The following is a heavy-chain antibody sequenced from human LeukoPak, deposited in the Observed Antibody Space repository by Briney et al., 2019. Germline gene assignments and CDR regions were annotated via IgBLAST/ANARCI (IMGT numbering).Heavy chain of an antibody. CDR3: ARSVLSGYRLVVYRFDY. V-gene: IGHV4-34*01. D-gene: IGHD3-22*01. Sequence: SETLSLTCAVYGGSFSGYYWSWIRQPPGKGLEWIGEINHSGSTNYNPSLKSRVTISVDTSKNQFSLKLSSVTAADTAVYYCARSVLSGYRLVVYRFDYWGQGTLVTVSS. J-gene: IGHJ4*02. CDR2: INHSGST. CDR1: GGSFSGYY.